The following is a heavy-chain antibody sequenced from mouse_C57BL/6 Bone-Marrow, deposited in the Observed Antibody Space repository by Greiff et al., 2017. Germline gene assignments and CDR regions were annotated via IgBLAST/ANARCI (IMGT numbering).Heavy chain of an antibody. CDR3: ADTLNFDY. Sequence: ESGPELVKPGASVKISCKASGYTFTDYYINWVKQRPGQGLEWIGWIFPGSGGTYYNEKFKGKAPITVDKSSSTAYMLLSSLTSEDSAVYFCADTLNFDYWGQGTTLTVSS. J-gene: IGHJ2*01. CDR2: IFPGSGGT. V-gene: IGHV1-75*01. CDR1: GYTFTDYY.